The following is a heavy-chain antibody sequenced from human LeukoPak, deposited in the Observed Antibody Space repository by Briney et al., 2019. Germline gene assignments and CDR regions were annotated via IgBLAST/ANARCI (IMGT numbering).Heavy chain of an antibody. CDR2: ISSSSSSYI. V-gene: IGHV3-21*01. J-gene: IGHJ4*02. Sequence: PGGSLRLSCAASGFTFSSYSMNWVRQAPGKGLEWVSSISSSSSSYIYYADSVKGRFTISRDNAKNSLYLQMNSLRAEDTAVYYCARDGYGRGYDFWSGYSSDYWGQGTLVTVSS. CDR1: GFTFSSYS. D-gene: IGHD3-3*01. CDR3: ARDGYGRGYDFWSGYSSDY.